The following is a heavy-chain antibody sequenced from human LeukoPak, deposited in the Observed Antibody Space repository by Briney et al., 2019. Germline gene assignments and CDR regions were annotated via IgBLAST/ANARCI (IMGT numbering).Heavy chain of an antibody. Sequence: GESLKISCKGSGYSFTSYWIGWVRQMPGKGLEWMGIIYPGDSDTRYSPSFQGQVTISADKSTSTAYLQWSSLKASDTAMYYCARQAAAGTVHYYYYYMDVWGKGTTVTVSS. J-gene: IGHJ6*03. CDR1: GYSFTSYW. CDR2: IYPGDSDT. D-gene: IGHD6-13*01. V-gene: IGHV5-51*01. CDR3: ARQAAAGTVHYYYYYMDV.